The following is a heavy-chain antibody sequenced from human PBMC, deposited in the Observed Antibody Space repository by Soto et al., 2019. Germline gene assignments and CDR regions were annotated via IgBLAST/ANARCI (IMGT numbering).Heavy chain of an antibody. CDR3: ARLVYDTRLNYMYFDF. V-gene: IGHV4-61*01. Sequence: SETLSLTCTVSGASVSRGHYYWTWIRQPPGKGLEWIGYFYSIGSTDYYPSFERRVAISVDTSKNQFSLKLTSVTAADTAIYFCARLVYDTRLNYMYFDFWGQGTLVTVSS. CDR1: GASVSRGHYY. J-gene: IGHJ4*02. CDR2: FYSIGST. D-gene: IGHD3-10*01.